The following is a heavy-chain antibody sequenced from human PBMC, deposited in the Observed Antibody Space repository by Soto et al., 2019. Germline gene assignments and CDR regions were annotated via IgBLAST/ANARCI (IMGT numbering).Heavy chain of an antibody. CDR1: GGSISSSSYY. CDR2: IYYSGST. V-gene: IGHV4-39*01. J-gene: IGHJ6*02. CDR3: ARRLYYDSSGFEGGGMDV. Sequence: SETLSLTCTVSGGSISSSSYYWGWIRQPPGKGLEWIGSIYYSGSTYYNPSLKSRVTISVATSKNQFSLKLSSVTAADTAVYYCARRLYYDSSGFEGGGMDVWGQGTTVT. D-gene: IGHD3-22*01.